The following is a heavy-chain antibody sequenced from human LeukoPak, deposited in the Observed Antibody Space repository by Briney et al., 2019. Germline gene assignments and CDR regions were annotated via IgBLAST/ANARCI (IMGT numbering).Heavy chain of an antibody. D-gene: IGHD4-17*01. CDR1: GGSISSGDYY. CDR2: IYYSGST. V-gene: IGHV4-30-4*01. CDR3: ARVNGLGGDGDYQVDNYYGMDV. J-gene: IGHJ6*02. Sequence: PSETLSLTCTVSGGSISSGDYYWSWIRQPPGKGLEWIGYIYYSGSTYYNPSPKSRVTISVDTSKNQFSLKLSSVTAADTAVYYCARVNGLGGDGDYQVDNYYGMDVWGQGTTVTVSS.